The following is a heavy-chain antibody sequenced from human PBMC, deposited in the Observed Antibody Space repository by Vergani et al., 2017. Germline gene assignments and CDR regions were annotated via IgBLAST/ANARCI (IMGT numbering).Heavy chain of an antibody. CDR1: GYTFTSYG. D-gene: IGHD5-18*01. J-gene: IGHJ5*02. CDR2: ISAYNGNT. Sequence: QVQLVQSGAEVKKPGASVKVSCKASGYTFTSYGISWVRQAPGQGLEWMGWISAYNGNTNYAQKLQGRVTMTTDTSTSTAYTELRSLRSDDTAVYYCAGVPRGYSYGLRWFDPWGQGTLVTVSS. CDR3: AGVPRGYSYGLRWFDP. V-gene: IGHV1-18*01.